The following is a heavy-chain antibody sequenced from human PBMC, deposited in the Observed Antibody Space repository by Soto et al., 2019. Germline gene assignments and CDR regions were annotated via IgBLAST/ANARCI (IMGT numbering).Heavy chain of an antibody. V-gene: IGHV3-30*18. J-gene: IGHJ4*02. D-gene: IGHD2-2*01. CDR2: ISYDGSDK. CDR3: AKSPNFYCSSYHCYKYYFDY. Sequence: PGGSLRLSCAASGFTFNTFGMHWVRLAPGKGLEWVAVISYDGSDKYYSDSVRGRFTISRDNSMNTLYLQMNSLRTEDTAVYYCAKSPNFYCSSYHCYKYYFDYWGQGTLVTVSS. CDR1: GFTFNTFG.